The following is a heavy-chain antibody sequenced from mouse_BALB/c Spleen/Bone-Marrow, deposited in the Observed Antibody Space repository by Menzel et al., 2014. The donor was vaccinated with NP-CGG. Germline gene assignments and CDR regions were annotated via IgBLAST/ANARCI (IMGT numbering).Heavy chain of an antibody. CDR2: IDPANGNS. CDR1: GFNIKDIY. D-gene: IGHD2-1*01. J-gene: IGHJ3*01. V-gene: IGHV14-3*02. CDR3: TRGGNYGWFAY. Sequence: EVMLVESGAELVKPGASVKLSCIASGFNIKDIYMHWVKERPEQGLEWIGRIDPANGNSIYDPKFQDKATITADTSSNTAYLQLSSLTSEDTAVYYCTRGGNYGWFAYWGQGTLVTVSA.